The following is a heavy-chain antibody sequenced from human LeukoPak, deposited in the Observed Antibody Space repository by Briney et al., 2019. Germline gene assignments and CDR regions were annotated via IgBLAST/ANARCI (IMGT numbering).Heavy chain of an antibody. V-gene: IGHV4-39*07. Sequence: SETLSLTCTVSGVSIISTNSYWGWIRQSPRTGLEWIGNIYSSGRTYYNPSLKSRVTISIDMSENQFSLKLTSVTAAGTAVYYCARKREGPATGIDYWGQGTLVTVSS. CDR2: IYSSGRT. CDR1: GVSIISTNSY. CDR3: ARKREGPATGIDY. D-gene: IGHD2-15*01. J-gene: IGHJ4*02.